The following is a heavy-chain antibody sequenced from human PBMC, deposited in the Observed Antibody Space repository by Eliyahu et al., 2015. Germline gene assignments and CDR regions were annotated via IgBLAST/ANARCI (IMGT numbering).Heavy chain of an antibody. CDR3: AREYGETSGSYYYY. CDR1: GGTXSNYA. D-gene: IGHD1-26*01. CDR2: IIPLFGTA. J-gene: IGHJ4*02. V-gene: IGHV1-69*01. Sequence: QVQLVQSGAEVKGPGSSVKVSXKTSGGTXSNYAIXWVRQAPGQGLEWMGGIIPLFGTANYAQKFQGRVTITADESTSTAYMELSSLRSEDTAVYYCAREYGETSGSYYYYWGQGTLVTVSS.